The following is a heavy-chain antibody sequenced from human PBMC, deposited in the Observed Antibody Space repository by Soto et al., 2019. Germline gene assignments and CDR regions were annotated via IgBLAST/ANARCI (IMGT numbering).Heavy chain of an antibody. D-gene: IGHD3-22*01. CDR1: GYTFTSYG. J-gene: IGHJ6*02. CDR3: AREGDSYDSSGYSAYYYYYGMDA. V-gene: IGHV1-18*01. Sequence: QVQLVQSGAEVKKPGASVKVSCKASGYTFTSYGISWVRQAPGQGLEWMGWISAYSGNTNSAQTLQGRVTMTTDTTTSTADMELRSLSSDDTAVYYCAREGDSYDSSGYSAYYYYYGMDAWGHGTTVTVSS. CDR2: ISAYSGNT.